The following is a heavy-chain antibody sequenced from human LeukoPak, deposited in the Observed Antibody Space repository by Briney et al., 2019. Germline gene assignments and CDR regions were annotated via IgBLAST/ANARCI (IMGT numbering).Heavy chain of an antibody. CDR2: ISGSGGST. V-gene: IGHV3-23*01. J-gene: IGHJ4*02. Sequence: GGSLRLSCAASGFTFSNYAMSWVRQAPGKGLEWVSVISGSGGSTYYADSVKGRFTISRDNPKNTLYLQMNSLRAEDTAVYYCARGALYCSSTSCYNDYWGQGTLVTVSS. D-gene: IGHD2-2*02. CDR1: GFTFSNYA. CDR3: ARGALYCSSTSCYNDY.